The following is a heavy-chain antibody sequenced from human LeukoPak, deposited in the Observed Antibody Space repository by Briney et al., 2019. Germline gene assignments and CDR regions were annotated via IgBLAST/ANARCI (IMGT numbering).Heavy chain of an antibody. CDR2: IYYSGST. D-gene: IGHD3-22*01. V-gene: IGHV4-39*01. Sequence: PSETLSLTCTVSGGSISSSSYYWGWIRQPPGKGLEWIGSIYYSGSTYYNPSLKSRVTISVDTSKNQFSLKLSSVTAADTAVYYCARRLDLYYYDSSGYRNWFDPWGQGTLVTVSS. CDR3: ARRLDLYYYDSSGYRNWFDP. CDR1: GGSISSSSYY. J-gene: IGHJ5*02.